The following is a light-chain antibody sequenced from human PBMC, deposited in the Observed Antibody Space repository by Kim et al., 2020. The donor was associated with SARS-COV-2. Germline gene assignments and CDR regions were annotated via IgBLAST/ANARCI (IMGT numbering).Light chain of an antibody. V-gene: IGLV8-61*01. CDR3: VLYMGSGISV. CDR1: SGSVSTTYY. Sequence: GGTVTLTCGLTSGSVSTTYYPSWYQKIPGQAPRTLIYYTHTRSSGVPDRFSGSILENKAALTITGAQADDECDYYCVLYMGSGISVFGGGTKLTVL. J-gene: IGLJ3*02. CDR2: YTH.